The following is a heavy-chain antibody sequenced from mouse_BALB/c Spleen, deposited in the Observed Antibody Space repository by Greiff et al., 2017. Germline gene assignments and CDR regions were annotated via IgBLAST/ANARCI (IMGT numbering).Heavy chain of an antibody. CDR3: TRDTTVPYYFDY. CDR2: IRLKSNNYAT. CDR1: GFTFSNYW. Sequence: EVKVEESGGGLVQPGGSMKLSCVASGFTFSNYWMNWVRQSPEKGLEWVAEIRLKSNNYATHYAESVKGRFTISRDDSKSSVYLQMNNLRAEDTGIYYCTRDTTVPYYFDYWGQGTTLTVSS. J-gene: IGHJ2*01. D-gene: IGHD1-1*01. V-gene: IGHV6-6*02.